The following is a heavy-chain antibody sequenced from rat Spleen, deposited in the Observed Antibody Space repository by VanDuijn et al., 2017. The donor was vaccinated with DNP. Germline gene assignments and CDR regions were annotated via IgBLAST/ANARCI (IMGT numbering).Heavy chain of an antibody. CDR1: EFKFSDYN. V-gene: IGHV5-7*01. Sequence: EVQLVESGGGLVQPGRSLKLSCAASEFKFSDYNMAWVRQTPKKGLEWVAIISYDGSSTYYRDSVKGRISISRDNAKSTLYLQMDSLRSEDTATYFCSRQIILVFDYWGQGVIVTVSA. J-gene: IGHJ2*01. D-gene: IGHD1-7*01. CDR2: ISYDGSST. CDR3: SRQIILVFDY.